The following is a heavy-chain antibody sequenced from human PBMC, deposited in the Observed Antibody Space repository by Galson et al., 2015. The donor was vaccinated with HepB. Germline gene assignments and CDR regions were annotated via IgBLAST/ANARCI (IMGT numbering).Heavy chain of an antibody. Sequence: SVKVSCKASGYTFTGYYMHWVRQAPGQGLEWMGWINPNSGGTNYAQKFQGWVTMTRDTSISTAYMELSRLRSDDTAVYYCARAPHCSSTSCSRAYYCGMDVWGQGTTVTVSS. CDR2: INPNSGGT. D-gene: IGHD2-2*01. CDR1: GYTFTGYY. CDR3: ARAPHCSSTSCSRAYYCGMDV. J-gene: IGHJ6*02. V-gene: IGHV1-2*04.